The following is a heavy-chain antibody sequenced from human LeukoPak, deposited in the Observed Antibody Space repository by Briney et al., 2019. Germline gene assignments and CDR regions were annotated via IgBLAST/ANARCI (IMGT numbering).Heavy chain of an antibody. J-gene: IGHJ4*02. CDR1: GGSISTSSYH. CDR3: ARSPIVGATN. V-gene: IGHV4-39*01. CDR2: IYYSGST. Sequence: SETLSLTCTVSGGSISTSSYHWGWNRQPPGKGLEWIGSIYYSGSTYYNPSLKSRVTISIDTSKNQFSLRLSSVTAADTAVYYCARSPIVGATNWGQGTLVTVSS. D-gene: IGHD1-26*01.